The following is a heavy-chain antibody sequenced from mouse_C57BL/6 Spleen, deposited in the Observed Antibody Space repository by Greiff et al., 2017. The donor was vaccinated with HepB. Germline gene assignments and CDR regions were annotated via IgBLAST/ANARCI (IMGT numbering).Heavy chain of an antibody. CDR2: IDPSDSYT. CDR3: ARDSNYGDY. D-gene: IGHD2-5*01. Sequence: VQLQQSGAELVKPGASVKLSCKASGYTFTSYWMQWVKQRPGQGLEWIGEIDPSDSYTNYNQKFKGKATLTVDTSSSTAYMQLSSLTSEDSAVYYCARDSNYGDYWGQGTTLTVSS. V-gene: IGHV1-50*01. CDR1: GYTFTSYW. J-gene: IGHJ2*01.